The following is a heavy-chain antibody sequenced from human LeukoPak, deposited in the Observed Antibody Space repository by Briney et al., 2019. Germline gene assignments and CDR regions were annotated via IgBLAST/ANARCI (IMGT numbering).Heavy chain of an antibody. J-gene: IGHJ4*02. CDR3: AREGATSVPDY. Sequence: SVKVSCKASGGTFSSYAISWVRQAPRQGLEWMGGIIPMFGTASYAQKFQGRVTMTRDMSTSTVYMELSSLRSEDTAVYYCAREGATSVPDYWGQGTLVTVSS. V-gene: IGHV1-69*05. CDR2: IIPMFGTA. CDR1: GGTFSSYA. D-gene: IGHD5-24*01.